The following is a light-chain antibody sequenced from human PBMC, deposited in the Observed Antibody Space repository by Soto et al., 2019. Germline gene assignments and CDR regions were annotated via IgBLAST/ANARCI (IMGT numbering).Light chain of an antibody. J-gene: IGKJ4*01. CDR2: HTS. V-gene: IGKV3-15*01. CDR1: QSISGN. Sequence: EIVMTQSPATLSVSPGESATLSCRASQSISGNLAWYQQKPGLAPRLLIYHTSTRATGVPARFSGSGSGTEFSPTISRLKSEDFAVYYCQRYDNWPLTVGGGTKVEIK. CDR3: QRYDNWPLT.